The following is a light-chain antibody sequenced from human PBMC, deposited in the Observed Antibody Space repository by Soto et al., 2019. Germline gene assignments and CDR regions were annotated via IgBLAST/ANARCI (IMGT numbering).Light chain of an antibody. CDR2: DVS. J-gene: IGLJ1*01. CDR3: SSYTTSSTLEGV. V-gene: IGLV2-14*01. CDR1: SSDVGGYNY. Sequence: QSALTQPASVSGSPGQSITISCTGTSSDVGGYNYVSWYQQYPGKAPKLMIYDVSYRPSGVSNRFSGSKSGNTASLTISGLQAEDEADYYCSSYTTSSTLEGVFGTGTKLTVL.